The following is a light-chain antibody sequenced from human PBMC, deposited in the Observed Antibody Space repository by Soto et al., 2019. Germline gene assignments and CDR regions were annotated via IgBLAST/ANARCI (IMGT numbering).Light chain of an antibody. CDR1: SSDVGGYNY. CDR3: SSSTSSNPT. V-gene: IGLV2-14*01. J-gene: IGLJ3*02. Sequence: QSVLTQPASVSGSPGQSITISCTGTSSDVGGYNYVSWYQQHPGKAPKLMIYDVSNRPSGVSNRFSGSKSGNTASLTISGLQAEDEAVYYCSSSTSSNPTFGVGTKLTVL. CDR2: DVS.